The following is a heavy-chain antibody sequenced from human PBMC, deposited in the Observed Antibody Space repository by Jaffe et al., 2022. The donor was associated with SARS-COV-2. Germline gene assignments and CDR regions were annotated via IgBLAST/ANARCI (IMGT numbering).Heavy chain of an antibody. D-gene: IGHD2-2*01. Sequence: QVQLQESGPGLVKPSQTLSLTCTVSGGSISSGGYYWSWIRQHPGKGLEWIGYIYYSGSTYYNPSLKSRVTISVDTSKNQFSLKLSSVTAADTAVYYCARDREFYCSSTSCPALGYGMDVWGQGTTVTVSS. V-gene: IGHV4-31*03. J-gene: IGHJ6*02. CDR3: ARDREFYCSSTSCPALGYGMDV. CDR1: GGSISSGGYY. CDR2: IYYSGST.